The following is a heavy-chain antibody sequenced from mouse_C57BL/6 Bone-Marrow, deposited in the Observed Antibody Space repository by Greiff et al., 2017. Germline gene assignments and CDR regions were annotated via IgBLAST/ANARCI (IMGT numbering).Heavy chain of an antibody. CDR3: ASYYRKFRPAMDY. D-gene: IGHD2-14*01. V-gene: IGHV1-7*01. CDR1: GYTFTSYW. J-gene: IGHJ4*01. Sequence: VNLVQSGAELAKPGASVKLSCTASGYTFTSYWMHWVKQRPGQGLEWIGYINPSSGYTKYNQKFKDKATLTADTSSSTAYMQLSSLRYEDSAVYYCASYYRKFRPAMDYWGQGTSVTVSS. CDR2: INPSSGYT.